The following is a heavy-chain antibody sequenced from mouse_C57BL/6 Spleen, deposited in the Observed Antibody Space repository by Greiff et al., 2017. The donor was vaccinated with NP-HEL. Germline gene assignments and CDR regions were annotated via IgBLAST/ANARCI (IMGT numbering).Heavy chain of an antibody. V-gene: IGHV1-81*01. CDR1: GYTFTSYG. CDR3: ARSDGQPRDWYFDV. CDR2: IYPRSGNT. D-gene: IGHD2-3*01. J-gene: IGHJ1*03. Sequence: QVHVKQSGAELARPGASVKLSCKASGYTFTSYGISWVKQRTGQGLEWIGEIYPRSGNTYYNEKFKGKATLTADKSSSTAYMELRSLTSEDSAVYFCARSDGQPRDWYFDVWGTGTTVTVSS.